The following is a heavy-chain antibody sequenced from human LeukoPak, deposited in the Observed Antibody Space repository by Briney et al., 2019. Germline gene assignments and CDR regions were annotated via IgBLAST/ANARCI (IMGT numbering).Heavy chain of an antibody. CDR1: GGTFSSYA. CDR3: ARGSSPYYFDY. Sequence: GASVKVSCKASGGTFSSYAISWVRPAPGQGLEWMGGIIPIFGTANYAQKFQGRVTITADESTSTAYMELSSLRYEDTAVYYCARGSSPYYFDYWGQGTLVTVSS. V-gene: IGHV1-69*13. CDR2: IIPIFGTA. J-gene: IGHJ4*02.